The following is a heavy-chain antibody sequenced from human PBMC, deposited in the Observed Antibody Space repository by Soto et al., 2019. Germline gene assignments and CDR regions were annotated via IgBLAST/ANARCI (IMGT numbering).Heavy chain of an antibody. CDR1: GYTFTSYS. CDR2: INAGNGNT. D-gene: IGHD6-19*01. Sequence: ASVKVSCKASGYTFTSYSMHWVRQAPGQRLEWMGWINAGNGNTKYSQKFQGRVTITRDTSASTAYMELSSLRSEDTAVYYCARDLLEAVAGDYWGQGALVTVSS. J-gene: IGHJ4*02. CDR3: ARDLLEAVAGDY. V-gene: IGHV1-3*01.